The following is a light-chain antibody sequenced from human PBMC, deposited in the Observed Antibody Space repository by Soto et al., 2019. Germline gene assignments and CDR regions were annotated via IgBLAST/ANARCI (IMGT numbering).Light chain of an antibody. Sequence: QSALTQPASVSGSPGQSITISCTGTSSDVGGYNYVSWYQQHPGKAPKLMIYEVSNRPLGVSTRFSGSKSGNTASLTISGLQAEDEADYYCSSYTSSSTLVVFGGGTKLTVL. J-gene: IGLJ2*01. V-gene: IGLV2-14*01. CDR1: SSDVGGYNY. CDR2: EVS. CDR3: SSYTSSSTLVV.